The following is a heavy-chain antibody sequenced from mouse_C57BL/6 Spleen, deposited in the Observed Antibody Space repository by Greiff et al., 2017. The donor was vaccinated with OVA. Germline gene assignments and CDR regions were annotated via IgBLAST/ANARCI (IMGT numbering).Heavy chain of an antibody. CDR2: IHPSDSDT. CDR1: GYTFTSYW. Sequence: QVQLKQPGAELVKPGASVKVSCKASGYTFTSYWMHWVKQRPGQGLEWIGRIHPSDSDTNYNQKFKGKAPLTVDKSSRTAYMQLSSLTSEDAAVYYCAIERTGIDYWGQGTTLTVSS. CDR3: AIERTGIDY. J-gene: IGHJ2*01. V-gene: IGHV1-74*01. D-gene: IGHD4-1*01.